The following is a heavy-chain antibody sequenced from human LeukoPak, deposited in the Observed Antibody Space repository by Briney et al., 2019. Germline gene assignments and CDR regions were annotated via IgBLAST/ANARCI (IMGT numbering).Heavy chain of an antibody. Sequence: PSETLSLTCTVSGGSISSYYWSWIRQPPGKGLEWIGYIYYSGSTNYNPSLKSRVTISVDTSKNQFSLKLSSVTAADTAVYYCARITYYYGSGSHFKYVDYWGQGTLVTVSS. CDR3: ARITYYYGSGSHFKYVDY. V-gene: IGHV4-59*01. CDR1: GGSISSYY. CDR2: IYYSGST. D-gene: IGHD3-10*01. J-gene: IGHJ4*02.